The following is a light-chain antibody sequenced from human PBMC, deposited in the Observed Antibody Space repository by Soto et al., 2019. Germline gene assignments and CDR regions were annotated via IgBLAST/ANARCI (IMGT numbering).Light chain of an antibody. J-gene: IGKJ1*01. CDR1: QSVSNNY. V-gene: IGKV3-20*01. Sequence: EIVLTQSPGTLSLSPGERATLSCRASQSVSNNYLAWXXXXXXLXXXXXXXXPXXRXTGXPARFSASGSGTYFTLTISRLEPDAFAVYYCQQYGRSPTWTVGQGTKVDIK. CDR3: QQYGRSPTWT. CDR2: XPX.